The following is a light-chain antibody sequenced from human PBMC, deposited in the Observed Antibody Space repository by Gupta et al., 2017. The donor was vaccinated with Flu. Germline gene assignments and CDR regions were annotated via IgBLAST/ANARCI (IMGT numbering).Light chain of an antibody. Sequence: SSELTPDPAVSVALGKTVRITCQGDSLRSYYASWYQQKPGQAPVLVIYGKNNRPSGIPDRSSGSSSGNTASMAITGEQAEDEDDYYYNSRDSRMVFGGGTKLTVL. CDR1: SLRSYY. CDR3: NSRDSRMV. CDR2: GKN. V-gene: IGLV3-19*01. J-gene: IGLJ2*01.